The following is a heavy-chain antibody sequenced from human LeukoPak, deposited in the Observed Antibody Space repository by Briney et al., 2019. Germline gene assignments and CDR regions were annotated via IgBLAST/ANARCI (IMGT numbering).Heavy chain of an antibody. CDR3: ARGLKGQWLKFYYYMDV. Sequence: SETLSLTCTVSGGSISSYYWSWIRQPAGKGLEWIGRIYTSGNTNYNPSLKSRVTISVDTSKNQFSLKLSSVTAADTAVYYCARGLKGQWLKFYYYMDVWGKGTTVTVSS. V-gene: IGHV4-4*07. CDR1: GGSISSYY. J-gene: IGHJ6*03. CDR2: IYTSGNT. D-gene: IGHD6-19*01.